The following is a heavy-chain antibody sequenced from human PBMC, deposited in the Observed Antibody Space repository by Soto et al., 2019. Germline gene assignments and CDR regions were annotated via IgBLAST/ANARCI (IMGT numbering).Heavy chain of an antibody. V-gene: IGHV3-74*01. D-gene: IGHD3-22*01. Sequence: GGSLRLSCAASGFTFSSYWMHWVRQAPGKGLVWVSRINSDGSSTSYADSVKGRFTISRDNAKNTLYLQMNSLRAEDTAVYYCARGRAGYYDSSGSHLYGIWGQGTMVTVSS. CDR2: INSDGSST. CDR1: GFTFSSYW. J-gene: IGHJ3*02. CDR3: ARGRAGYYDSSGSHLYGI.